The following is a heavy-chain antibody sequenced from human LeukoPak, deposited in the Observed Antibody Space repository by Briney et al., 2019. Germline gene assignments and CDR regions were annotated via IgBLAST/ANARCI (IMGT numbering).Heavy chain of an antibody. CDR2: ISAYNGNT. CDR1: GGTFSSYA. D-gene: IGHD5-12*01. CDR3: ARDSGYSGYGTFDY. J-gene: IGHJ4*02. V-gene: IGHV1-18*01. Sequence: GASVKVSCKASGGTFSSYAISWVRQAPGQGLEWMGWISAYNGNTNYAQKLRGRVTLTTDTSTSTAYMELRSLRSDDTAVYYCARDSGYSGYGTFDYWGQGTLVTVSS.